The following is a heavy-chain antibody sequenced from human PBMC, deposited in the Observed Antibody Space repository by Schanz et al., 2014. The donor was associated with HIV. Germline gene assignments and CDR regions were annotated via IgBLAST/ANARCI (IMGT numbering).Heavy chain of an antibody. CDR1: GFTLSSYG. D-gene: IGHD3-22*01. Sequence: VQLVESGGGVVQPGRSLRLSCAASGFTLSSYGMHWVRQGPGKGLGWGADKSNEGKKKYYADSVKGRFTISRDNSKNTLYLQMNSLRAEDTAVYYCAKDRTWDYYDSSGYPYYFDYWGQGTLVTVSS. CDR3: AKDRTWDYYDSSGYPYYFDY. V-gene: IGHV3-30*18. J-gene: IGHJ4*02. CDR2: KSNEGKKK.